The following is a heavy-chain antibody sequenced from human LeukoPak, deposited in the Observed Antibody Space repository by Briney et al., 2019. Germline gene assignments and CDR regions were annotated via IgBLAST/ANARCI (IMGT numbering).Heavy chain of an antibody. CDR1: GFTFTNYA. CDR2: ISYDGSYK. J-gene: IGHJ4*02. CDR3: ARGARKGDDYGGFFDY. Sequence: GGSLRLSCAASGFTFTNYAIHWVRQAPGKGLEWVAVISYDGSYKDYADSVKGRFTISRDNSKRTLYLQMNSLRAEDTAVYYCARGARKGDDYGGFFDYWGQGTLVTVSS. V-gene: IGHV3-30*04. D-gene: IGHD4-23*01.